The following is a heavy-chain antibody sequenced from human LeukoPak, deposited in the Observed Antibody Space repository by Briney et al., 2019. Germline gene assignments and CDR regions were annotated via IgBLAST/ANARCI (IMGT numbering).Heavy chain of an antibody. CDR1: GFTFSSYA. J-gene: IGHJ4*02. CDR3: ARDYVTTVTPVGY. V-gene: IGHV3-7*01. Sequence: GGSLRLSCAASGFTFSSYAMSWVRQAPGKGLEWVANIKQDGSEKYYVDSVKGRFTISRDNAKNSLYLQMNSLRAEDTAVYYCARDYVTTVTPVGYWGQGTLVTVSS. CDR2: IKQDGSEK. D-gene: IGHD4-17*01.